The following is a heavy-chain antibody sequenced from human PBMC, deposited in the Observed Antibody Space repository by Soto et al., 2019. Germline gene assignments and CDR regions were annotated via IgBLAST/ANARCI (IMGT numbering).Heavy chain of an antibody. CDR2: IYYSGST. CDR3: ARASVVPAAMKANWFDP. D-gene: IGHD2-2*01. CDR1: GGSISSGGYY. V-gene: IGHV4-31*03. J-gene: IGHJ5*02. Sequence: QVQLQESGPGLVKPSQTLSLTCTVSGGSISSGGYYWSWIRQHPGKGLEWIGYIYYSGSTYYNPSLKSRVTISVDTSKNQFSLKLSSVTAADTAVYYCARASVVPAAMKANWFDPWGQGTLVTVSS.